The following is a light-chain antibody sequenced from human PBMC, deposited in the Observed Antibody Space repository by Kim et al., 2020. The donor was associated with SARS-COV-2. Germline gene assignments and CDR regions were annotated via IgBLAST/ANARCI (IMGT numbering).Light chain of an antibody. CDR3: VLYLGSGIWA. Sequence: QTVVTQEPSLSVSPGGTFTLTCGLKTGSISTNYYPSWFQQTPGQAPRPLVYSTNTRSSGVPDRFSGSFIGHKAALTITGAQADDESVYHCVLYLGSGIWAFGGGTQLTVL. J-gene: IGLJ3*02. CDR1: TGSISTNYY. CDR2: STN. V-gene: IGLV8-61*01.